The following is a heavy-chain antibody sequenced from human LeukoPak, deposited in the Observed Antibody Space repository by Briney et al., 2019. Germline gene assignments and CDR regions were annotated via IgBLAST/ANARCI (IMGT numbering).Heavy chain of an antibody. V-gene: IGHV1-8*01. Sequence: ASAKVSPKASRYTFTSYDINSVRQATEQGLERMSWLNPNIVNARYAQKFQGRVTMTRNTSISTAYMELRSLRADDTAVYHCARDKGMVGYCSGGSCYWPFDYWGQGTLVIVSS. CDR3: ARDKGMVGYCSGGSCYWPFDY. D-gene: IGHD2-15*01. CDR2: LNPNIVNA. J-gene: IGHJ4*02. CDR1: RYTFTSYD.